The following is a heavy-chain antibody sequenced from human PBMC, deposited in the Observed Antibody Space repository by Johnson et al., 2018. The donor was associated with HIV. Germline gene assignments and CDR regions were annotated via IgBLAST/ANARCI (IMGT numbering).Heavy chain of an antibody. Sequence: QVHLVESGGRVVQPGRSLRLSCAASGFTFSSYAMHWVRQSPGKGLEWVAGISYAGTNQYYAESVKGRFTISIDKSKNTMFLQINSLRPEATAVYYCARVRNVFCGGVDAFDIWGQGTIVTVSS. CDR3: ARVRNVFCGGVDAFDI. CDR2: ISYAGTNQ. V-gene: IGHV3-30-3*01. D-gene: IGHD2-21*01. CDR1: GFTFSSYA. J-gene: IGHJ3*02.